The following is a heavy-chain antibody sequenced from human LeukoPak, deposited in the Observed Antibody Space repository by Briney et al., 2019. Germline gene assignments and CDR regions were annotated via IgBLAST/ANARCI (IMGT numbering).Heavy chain of an antibody. D-gene: IGHD2-2*01. CDR3: ARAPGYCSSTSCPPYYFDC. V-gene: IGHV3-21*01. CDR2: ISSSSSYI. J-gene: IGHJ4*02. Sequence: GGSLRLSCAASGFTFSSYSMNWVRRAPGKGLEWVSSISSSSSYIYYADSVKGRFTISRDNAKNSLYLQMNSLRAEDTAVYYCARAPGYCSSTSCPPYYFDCWGQGTLVTVSS. CDR1: GFTFSSYS.